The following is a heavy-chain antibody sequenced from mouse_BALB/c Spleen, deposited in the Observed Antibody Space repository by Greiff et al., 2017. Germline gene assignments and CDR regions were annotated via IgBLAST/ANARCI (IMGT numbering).Heavy chain of an antibody. J-gene: IGHJ4*01. CDR3: ARRRWSPYYGNEYYAMDY. D-gene: IGHD2-10*01. CDR2: IWSGGST. V-gene: IGHV2-2*02. CDR1: GFSLTSYG. Sequence: VNVVESGPGLVQPSQSLSITCTVSGFSLTSYGVHWVRQSPGKGLEWLGVIWSGGSTDYNAAFISRLSISKDNSKSQVFFKMNSLQANDTAIYYCARRRWSPYYGNEYYAMDYWGQGTSVTVSS.